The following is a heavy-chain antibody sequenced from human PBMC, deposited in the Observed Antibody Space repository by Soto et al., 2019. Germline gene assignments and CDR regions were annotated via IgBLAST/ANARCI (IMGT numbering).Heavy chain of an antibody. D-gene: IGHD5-12*01. CDR2: ISYDGSSK. V-gene: IGHV3-30*18. J-gene: IGHJ1*01. CDR1: GFIFSSYA. CDR3: AKSLTRYQDNSGLYFHH. Sequence: QVQLVESGGGVVQPGRSLRLSCEASGFIFSSYAMHWVRQASGKGLEWVAVISYDGSSKYYADSVKGRFTISRDNSKNTLFLQMNSLRPDDAAVYYCAKSLTRYQDNSGLYFHHWGQGTLVTVSS.